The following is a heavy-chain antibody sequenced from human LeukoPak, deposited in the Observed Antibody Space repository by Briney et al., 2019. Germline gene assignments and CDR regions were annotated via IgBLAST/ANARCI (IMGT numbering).Heavy chain of an antibody. CDR3: ARRGYRSSTSCYGLYYYYGMDV. D-gene: IGHD2-2*01. Sequence: ASVKVSCKASGYTFTGYYMHWVRQAPGQGLEWMGWINPNSGGTNYAQKFQGRVTMTRDTSISTAYMELSRLRSDDTAVYYCARRGYRSSTSCYGLYYYYGMDVWGQGTTVTVSS. V-gene: IGHV1-2*02. CDR2: INPNSGGT. J-gene: IGHJ6*02. CDR1: GYTFTGYY.